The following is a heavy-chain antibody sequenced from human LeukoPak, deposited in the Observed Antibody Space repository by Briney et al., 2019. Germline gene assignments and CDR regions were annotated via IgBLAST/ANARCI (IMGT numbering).Heavy chain of an antibody. CDR1: GFTFSSYA. CDR3: APSEDYDYVWGSYRSTPFDY. V-gene: IGHV3-23*01. D-gene: IGHD3-16*02. CDR2: ISGSGGST. J-gene: IGHJ4*02. Sequence: AGGSPRLSCAASGFTFSSYAMSWVRQAPGKGLEWVSAISGSGGSTYYADSVKGRFTISRDNSKNTLYLQMNSLRAEDTAVYYCAPSEDYDYVWGSYRSTPFDYWGQGTLVTVSS.